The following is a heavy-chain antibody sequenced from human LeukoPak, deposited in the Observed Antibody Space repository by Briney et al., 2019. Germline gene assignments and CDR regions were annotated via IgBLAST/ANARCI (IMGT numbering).Heavy chain of an antibody. J-gene: IGHJ4*02. CDR3: ARCSPGDSSNFYAVLQY. V-gene: IGHV1-69*06. D-gene: IGHD3-22*01. CDR1: GGTFSSYA. CDR2: MIPVFGTT. Sequence: SVKVSFKASGGTFSSYAVSWVRLTPGQGLEWLGGMIPVFGTTNYAQKFHAKDTMTADKSTNTAYLEISSLTSDDTAVYYCARCSPGDSSNFYAVLQYWGQGTQVTVST.